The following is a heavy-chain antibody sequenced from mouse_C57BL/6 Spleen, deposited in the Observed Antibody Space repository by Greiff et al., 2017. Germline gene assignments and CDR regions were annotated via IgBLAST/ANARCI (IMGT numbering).Heavy chain of an antibody. CDR1: GYSFTSYY. D-gene: IGHD2-5*01. V-gene: IGHV1-66*01. J-gene: IGHJ3*01. CDR3: AREYYSNYGWFAY. CDR2: IYPGSGNT. Sequence: LVESGPELVKPGASVKISCKASGYSFTSYYIHWVKQRPGQGLEWIGWIYPGSGNTKYNEKFKGKATLTADTSSSTAYMQLSSLTSEDSAVYYCAREYYSNYGWFAYWGQGTLVTVSA.